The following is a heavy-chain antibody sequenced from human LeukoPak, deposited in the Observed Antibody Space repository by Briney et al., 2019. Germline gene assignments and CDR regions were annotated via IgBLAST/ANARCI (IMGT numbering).Heavy chain of an antibody. J-gene: IGHJ4*02. Sequence: PGGSLRLSCAASGFNFDDYDMSWVRQAPGKGLEWVSGINWNGGSTGYADSVKGRFTISRDNAKNSLYLQMNSLRAEDTALYYCATGYGSGSYYNELDFWGREPWSPSPQ. CDR2: INWNGGST. CDR3: ATGYGSGSYYNELDF. CDR1: GFNFDDYD. V-gene: IGHV3-20*04. D-gene: IGHD3-10*01.